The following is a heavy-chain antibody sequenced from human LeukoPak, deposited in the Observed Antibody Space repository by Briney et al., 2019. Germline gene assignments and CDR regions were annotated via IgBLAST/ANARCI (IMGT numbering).Heavy chain of an antibody. CDR3: ARDRKTGTTFSFDY. V-gene: IGHV4-61*02. J-gene: IGHJ4*02. CDR2: IYTSGST. CDR1: GGSISSGSYY. D-gene: IGHD1-7*01. Sequence: SETLSLTCTVSGGSISSGSYYWSWIRQPAGKGLEWIGRIYTSGSTNYNPSLKSRVTISVDTSKNQFSLKLSSVTAADTAVYYCARDRKTGTTFSFDYWGQGTLVTVSS.